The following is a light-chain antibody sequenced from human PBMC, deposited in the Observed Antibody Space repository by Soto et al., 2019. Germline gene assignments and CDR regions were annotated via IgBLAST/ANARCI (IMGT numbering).Light chain of an antibody. CDR3: QQYYSLPRT. CDR1: QSVLYSSTDKNY. J-gene: IGKJ1*01. CDR2: WAS. V-gene: IGKV4-1*01. Sequence: DIVLTQSPDSLAVSLGERATINCKSSQSVLYSSTDKNYLAWYQQKPGQPPKLLIYWASARESGAPDRFSGSGSGTDFTLTISSLQAEDVAIYYCQQYYSLPRTVGQGTKVEVK.